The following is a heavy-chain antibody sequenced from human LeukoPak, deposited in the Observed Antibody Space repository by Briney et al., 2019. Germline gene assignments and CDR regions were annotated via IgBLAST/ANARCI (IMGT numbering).Heavy chain of an antibody. CDR1: GFTLSSYA. V-gene: IGHV3-23*01. Sequence: GGSLRLSCAASGFTLSSYAMSWVRQAPGKGLEWVSASSGSGGSTYYADSVKGRFTISRDNSKNTLYLQMNSLRAEDTAVYYCAKDIVVVPAAWGQGTLVTVSS. J-gene: IGHJ5*02. CDR3: AKDIVVVPAA. D-gene: IGHD2-2*01. CDR2: SSGSGGST.